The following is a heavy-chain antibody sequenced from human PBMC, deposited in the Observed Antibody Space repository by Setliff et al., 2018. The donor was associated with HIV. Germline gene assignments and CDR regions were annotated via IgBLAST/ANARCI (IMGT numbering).Heavy chain of an antibody. CDR3: ARHATYYNFFES. J-gene: IGHJ5*01. D-gene: IGHD3-10*01. V-gene: IGHV4-39*01. CDR1: GGSIRSSNYY. CDR2: IDDRGST. Sequence: SETLSLTCTVSGGSIRSSNYYWAWIRQTPGKGLEWIASIDDRGSTHHSPSLKSRVTMAVDTPKNQFSLNLTSVTAADRAIYYCARHATYYNFFESWGQGTLVTVPQ.